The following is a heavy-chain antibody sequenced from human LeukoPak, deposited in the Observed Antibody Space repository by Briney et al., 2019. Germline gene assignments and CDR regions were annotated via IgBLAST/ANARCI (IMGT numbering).Heavy chain of an antibody. Sequence: GASVKVSCKASGYTFTGYYMHWVRQAPGQGLKWMGWINPNSGGTNYAQKFQGWVTMTRDTSISTAYMELSRLRSDDTAVYYCARDHAGYGDSTYYYGMDVWGQGTTVTVSS. V-gene: IGHV1-2*04. CDR1: GYTFTGYY. CDR3: ARDHAGYGDSTYYYGMDV. D-gene: IGHD4-17*01. CDR2: INPNSGGT. J-gene: IGHJ6*02.